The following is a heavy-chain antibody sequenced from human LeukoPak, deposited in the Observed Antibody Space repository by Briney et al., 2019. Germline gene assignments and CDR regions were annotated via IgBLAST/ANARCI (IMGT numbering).Heavy chain of an antibody. CDR1: RFTFSSYA. CDR2: ISYDGSNK. Sequence: PGGSLRLSCAASRFTFSSYAMHWVRQAPGKGLEWVAVISYDGSNKYYADSVKGRFTISRDNSKNTLYLQMNSLRAEDTAVYYCARDGGRNFDYWGQGTLVTVSS. J-gene: IGHJ4*02. V-gene: IGHV3-30*04. D-gene: IGHD2-15*01. CDR3: ARDGGRNFDY.